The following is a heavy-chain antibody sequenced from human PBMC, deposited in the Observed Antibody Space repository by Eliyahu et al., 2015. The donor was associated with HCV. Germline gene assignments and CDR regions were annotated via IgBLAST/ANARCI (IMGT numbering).Heavy chain of an antibody. CDR3: TTDSPHVNIAIVTFDH. V-gene: IGHV3-48*03. Sequence: EVQLVESGGGSVQPGGSLRLSCGVXGVTFXTKEMNWVRQAPGKGLEWVSYISRTGDIKYYADSVKGRFFISRDNAKNSVHLQMDSLRVEDTAVYYCTTDSPHVNIAIVTFDHWGQGTLVTVSS. D-gene: IGHD5-12*01. CDR2: ISRTGDIK. J-gene: IGHJ4*02. CDR1: GVTFXTKE.